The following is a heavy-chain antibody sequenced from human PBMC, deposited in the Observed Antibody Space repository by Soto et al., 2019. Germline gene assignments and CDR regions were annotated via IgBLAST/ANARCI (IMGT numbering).Heavy chain of an antibody. CDR3: ARASRNYYDSSGYLYYFDY. V-gene: IGHV3-66*01. CDR1: GFTVSSNY. J-gene: IGHJ4*02. Sequence: EVQLXESGXGXVQPGGSXRLSCAASGFTVSSNYMSWVRQAPGKGLEWVSVIYSGGSTYYADSVKGRFTISRDNSKNTLYLQMNSLRAEDTAVYYCARASRNYYDSSGYLYYFDYWGQGTLVTVSS. CDR2: IYSGGST. D-gene: IGHD3-22*01.